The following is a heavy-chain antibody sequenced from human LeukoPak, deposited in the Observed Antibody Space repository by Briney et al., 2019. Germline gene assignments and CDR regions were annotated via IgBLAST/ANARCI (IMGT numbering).Heavy chain of an antibody. CDR1: GGSISSSSYY. J-gene: IGHJ4*02. CDR2: IYYSGST. Sequence: SETLSLTCTVSGGSISSSSYYWGWIRQPPGKGLEWIGSIYYSGSTYYNPSLKSRVTISVDTSKNQFSLELSSVTAADTAVYYCARVPHDSSGYDYWGQGTLVTVSS. CDR3: ARVPHDSSGYDY. V-gene: IGHV4-39*07. D-gene: IGHD3-22*01.